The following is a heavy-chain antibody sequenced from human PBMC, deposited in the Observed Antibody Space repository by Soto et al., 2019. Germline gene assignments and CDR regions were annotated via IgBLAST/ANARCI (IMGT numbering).Heavy chain of an antibody. CDR2: ISSSSSYI. J-gene: IGHJ4*02. D-gene: IGHD4-4*01. Sequence: GRSLRLCCAASGLSLSSYSMNWVRQAPGKGLEWVSSISSSSSYIYYADSVKGRFTISRDNAKNSLYLQMNSLRAEDTAVYYCARAPSAYSISESDYWALPTPVNLSS. CDR3: ARAPSAYSISESDY. CDR1: GLSLSSYS. V-gene: IGHV3-21*01.